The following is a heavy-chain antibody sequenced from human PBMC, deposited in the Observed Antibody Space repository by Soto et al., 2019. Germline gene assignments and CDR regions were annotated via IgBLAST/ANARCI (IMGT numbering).Heavy chain of an antibody. CDR2: INAGNGNT. CDR1: GYTFTSYA. Sequence: QVQLVQSGAEVKKPGASVKVSCKASGYTFTSYAMHWVSQAPGQSLEWMGWINAGNGNTKYSQKFQGRVTITRDTSASTAYMELSSLCSEDTAVYYCARERRYEFWSENDAFDIWGQGTMVTVAS. CDR3: ARERRYEFWSENDAFDI. J-gene: IGHJ3*02. D-gene: IGHD3-3*01. V-gene: IGHV1-3*01.